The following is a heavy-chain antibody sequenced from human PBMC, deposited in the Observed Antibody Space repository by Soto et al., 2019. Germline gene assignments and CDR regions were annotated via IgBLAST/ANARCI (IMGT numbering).Heavy chain of an antibody. J-gene: IGHJ4*02. Sequence: QVHLVQSGAEVKKPGASVKVSCKASGYAFTSHALHWVRQAPGQRLEWMGWINSGNGNTKYSQKFQGRVTITRDTSASTAYMELSSLRSEDTAVYFCAGGDSGSDYILDYWGQGTLVTVSS. CDR3: AGGDSGSDYILDY. CDR1: GYAFTSHA. V-gene: IGHV1-3*01. CDR2: INSGNGNT. D-gene: IGHD1-26*01.